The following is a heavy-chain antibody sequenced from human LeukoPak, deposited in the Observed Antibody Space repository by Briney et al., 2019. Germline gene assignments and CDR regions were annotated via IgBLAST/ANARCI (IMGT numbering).Heavy chain of an antibody. J-gene: IGHJ3*02. Sequence: ASVKVSCKASGYTFTSYGITWVRQAPGQGLEWMGWISPYNDNANYAQKLQGRVTMTTDTSTSTAYMELRSLRSDDTAVYYCARAGYCSGGSCHTGAFDIRGQGTMVTGSS. V-gene: IGHV1-18*01. D-gene: IGHD2-15*01. CDR2: ISPYNDNA. CDR3: ARAGYCSGGSCHTGAFDI. CDR1: GYTFTSYG.